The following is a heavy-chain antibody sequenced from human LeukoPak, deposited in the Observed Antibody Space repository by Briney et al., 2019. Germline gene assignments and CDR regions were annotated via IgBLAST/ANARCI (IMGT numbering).Heavy chain of an antibody. V-gene: IGHV3-23*01. CDR3: ARVIAVAALYYFDY. D-gene: IGHD6-19*01. J-gene: IGHJ4*02. CDR2: ISGSGGST. CDR1: GFTFSSYA. Sequence: GGSLRLSCAASGFTFSSYAMSWVRQAPGKGLEWVSAISGSGGSTYYADSVKGRFTISRNNSKKTLYRQMNSLRAEDTAGYYCARVIAVAALYYFDYWGQGTLVTVSS.